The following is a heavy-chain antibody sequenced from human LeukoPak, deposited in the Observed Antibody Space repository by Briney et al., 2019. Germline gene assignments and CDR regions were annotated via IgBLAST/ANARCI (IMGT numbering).Heavy chain of an antibody. CDR1: GYSFTSYW. J-gene: IGHJ6*04. CDR2: IDPSDSYT. D-gene: IGHD3-10*01. CDR3: ASSTYYYGSGGYYRDYYYYYGMDV. V-gene: IGHV5-10-1*01. Sequence: GESLKISCKGSGYSFTSYWISWVRQMPGKGLEWMGRIDPSDSYTNYSPSFQGHVTISADKSISTAYLQWSSLKASDTAMYYCASSTYYYGSGGYYRDYYYYYGMDVWGKGTTVTVSS.